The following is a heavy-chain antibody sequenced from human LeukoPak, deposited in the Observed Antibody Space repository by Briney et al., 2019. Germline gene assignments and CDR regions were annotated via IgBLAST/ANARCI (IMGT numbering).Heavy chain of an antibody. J-gene: IGHJ3*02. CDR1: GGSMSSDNYF. Sequence: SQTLSLTCTVSGGSMSSDNYFWSWIRQHPGKGLEWLGYIYHSGSAYYNPSLKSRLTISVDTSKNQFSLKLNSVIAADTAVYYCAREVNEPASTDAFDIWGQGTMVTVSS. CDR2: IYHSGSA. D-gene: IGHD2-15*01. V-gene: IGHV4-31*03. CDR3: AREVNEPASTDAFDI.